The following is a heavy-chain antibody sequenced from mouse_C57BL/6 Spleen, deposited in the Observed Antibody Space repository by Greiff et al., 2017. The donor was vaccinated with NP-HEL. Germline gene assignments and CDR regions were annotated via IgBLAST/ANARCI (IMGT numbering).Heavy chain of an antibody. J-gene: IGHJ4*01. CDR2: IDPEDGET. CDR3: ARAEDGYRYAMDY. V-gene: IGHV14-2*01. D-gene: IGHD2-3*01. Sequence: VQLKESGAELVKPGASVKLSCTASGFNIKDYYMHWVKQRPEQGLEWIGRIDPEDGETKYAPKFQGKATITADTSSNTAYLQLSSLTSEDTAVYYCARAEDGYRYAMDYWGQGTSVTVSS. CDR1: GFNIKDYY.